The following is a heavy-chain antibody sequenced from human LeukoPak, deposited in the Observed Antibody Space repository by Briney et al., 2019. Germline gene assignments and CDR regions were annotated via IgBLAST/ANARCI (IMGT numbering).Heavy chain of an antibody. Sequence: GGSLRLSCAASGFTFRSYAMSWVRQAPGMGLEWVSVISGSSDSTYYADSVKGRFTISRDNSKSTVYLQMNSLRAEDTAVYYCAKVGYYYGSGSYHKSPLDYWGQGTLVTVSS. CDR3: AKVGYYYGSGSYHKSPLDY. CDR1: GFTFRSYA. V-gene: IGHV3-23*01. J-gene: IGHJ4*02. D-gene: IGHD3-10*01. CDR2: ISGSSDST.